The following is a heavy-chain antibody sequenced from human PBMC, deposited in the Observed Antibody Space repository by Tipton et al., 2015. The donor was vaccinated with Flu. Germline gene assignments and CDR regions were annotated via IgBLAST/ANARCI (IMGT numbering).Heavy chain of an antibody. CDR1: GLTFSTYG. CDR2: ILHDGSNE. J-gene: IGHJ6*02. V-gene: IGHV3-30*18. Sequence: SLRLSCAVSGLTFSTYGMHWVRQAPGKGLEWVAVILHDGSNEYYADSVKGRFTISRDNSKNTLYLQMNRLTTADTAVYYCAKMWGYYYYAMDVWGQGTTVIVSS. CDR3: AKMWGYYYYAMDV. D-gene: IGHD1-26*01.